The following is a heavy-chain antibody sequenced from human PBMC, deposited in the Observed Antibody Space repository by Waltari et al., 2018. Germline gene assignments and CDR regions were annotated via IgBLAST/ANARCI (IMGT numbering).Heavy chain of an antibody. V-gene: IGHV4-34*02. CDR2: INHNGNR. CDR3: VRLEDCSGPGGNCYSGDSFALDV. CDR1: GGSFSGYY. J-gene: IGHJ6*02. D-gene: IGHD2-8*02. Sequence: QVQLQQWGAGQLQPSETLSLTCAVYGGSFSGYYWGWIRQPPGKGLEWIGEINHNGNRKYIPSLGSRVTMLIDTSSSQFSLKVNSVTAADTAVYYCVRLEDCSGPGGNCYSGDSFALDVWGQGTTVTVSS.